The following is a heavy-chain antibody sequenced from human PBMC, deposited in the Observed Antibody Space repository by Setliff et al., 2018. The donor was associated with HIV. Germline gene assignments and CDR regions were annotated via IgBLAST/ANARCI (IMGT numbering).Heavy chain of an antibody. D-gene: IGHD6-19*01. V-gene: IGHV4-34*01. J-gene: IGHJ4*02. CDR2: INHSGST. Sequence: PSETLSLTCAVYGGSFSGYYWSWIRQPPGKGLEWIGEINHSGSTNYNPSLKSRVTISVDTSKNQFSLKLGSVTAADTAVYYCARGPKRVQWLVPYYFDYWGQGTLVTVSS. CDR3: ARGPKRVQWLVPYYFDY. CDR1: GGSFSGYY.